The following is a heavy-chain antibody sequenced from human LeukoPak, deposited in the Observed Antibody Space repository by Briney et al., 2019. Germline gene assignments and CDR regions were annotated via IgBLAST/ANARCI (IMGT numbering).Heavy chain of an antibody. Sequence: PSETLSLTCTVSGGSISSYYWSWIRQPPGKGLEWIGYIYYSGSTNYNPSLKSRVTISVDTSKNQFSLKLSSVTAADTAVYYCARVESRAAGRYYYYYGMDVWGQGTTVTVSS. D-gene: IGHD6-13*01. J-gene: IGHJ6*02. CDR2: IYYSGST. V-gene: IGHV4-59*01. CDR3: ARVESRAAGRYYYYYGMDV. CDR1: GGSISSYY.